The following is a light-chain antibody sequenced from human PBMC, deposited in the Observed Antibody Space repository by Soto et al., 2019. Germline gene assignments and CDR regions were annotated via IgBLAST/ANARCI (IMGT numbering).Light chain of an antibody. CDR3: QQSSSTPQP. CDR2: AAS. J-gene: IGKJ1*01. Sequence: DIQMTQSPASLSASLGDIVTITCRASKRMSSYLNRYQQKPEKAPKLLNYAASSLQSGVPSRFSGSGSGTEFDLTISSLQHEALATYYCQQSSSTPQPFGQGTKVAIK. V-gene: IGKV1-39*01. CDR1: KRMSSY.